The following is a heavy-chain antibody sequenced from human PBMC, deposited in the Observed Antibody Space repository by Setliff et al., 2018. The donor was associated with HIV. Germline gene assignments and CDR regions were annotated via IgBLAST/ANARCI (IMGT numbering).Heavy chain of an antibody. CDR2: VIPIFGTA. CDR1: GDTFNSYA. V-gene: IGHV1-69*13. Sequence: SVKVSCKASGDTFNSYAISWVRQAPGQGLEWMGGVIPIFGTANYAQKFQGRVTITADESTSTAYMELSSLRSEDTAVYYCAKLGYYDSTGYYYYYFHYLDEWGKGTTVTVSS. J-gene: IGHJ6*03. CDR3: AKLGYYDSTGYYYYYFHYLDE. D-gene: IGHD3-22*01.